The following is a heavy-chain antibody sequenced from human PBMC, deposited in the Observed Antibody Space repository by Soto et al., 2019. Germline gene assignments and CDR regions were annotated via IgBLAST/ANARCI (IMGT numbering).Heavy chain of an antibody. Sequence: QLQLQESGPGLVKPSETLSLTCTVSGGSISSSSYYWGWIRQPPGKGLEWIGSIYYSGSTYYNPSLKSRVTISVDTSKNQFSLKLSSVTAADTAVYYCRFFGELYHYYGMDVWGQGTTVTVSS. V-gene: IGHV4-39*01. CDR3: RFFGELYHYYGMDV. CDR2: IYYSGST. J-gene: IGHJ6*02. D-gene: IGHD3-10*01. CDR1: GGSISSSSYY.